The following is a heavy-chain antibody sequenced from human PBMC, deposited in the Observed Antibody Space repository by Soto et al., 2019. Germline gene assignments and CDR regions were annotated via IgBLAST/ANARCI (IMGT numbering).Heavy chain of an antibody. Sequence: EVQLVESGGGLVQPGGSLRLSCVGSGFTFSSYWMHWVRQVPGKGPVWVSRINSAGSASSYVDFVKGRFTVSRDNARNTLYLEVNSLSAGERAVYYCARGGYSYGWGYWGQGTLVTVSS. CDR1: GFTFSSYW. CDR2: INSAGSAS. CDR3: ARGGYSYGWGY. J-gene: IGHJ4*02. D-gene: IGHD5-18*01. V-gene: IGHV3-74*01.